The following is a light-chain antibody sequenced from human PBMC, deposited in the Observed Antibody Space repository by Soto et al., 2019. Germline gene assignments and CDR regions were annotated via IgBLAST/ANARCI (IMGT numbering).Light chain of an antibody. CDR1: QSVSNN. CDR2: GAS. CDR3: QQYNNWPLT. V-gene: IGKV3-15*01. J-gene: IGKJ4*01. Sequence: DIVLTQSPATLSVSPGESATLSCRASQSVSNNLAWYQQKPGQAPRLLIYGASARATGIPARFSGSGSGTEFTLTISSLQSEDFAVYYCQQYNNWPLTFGGGTKVEIK.